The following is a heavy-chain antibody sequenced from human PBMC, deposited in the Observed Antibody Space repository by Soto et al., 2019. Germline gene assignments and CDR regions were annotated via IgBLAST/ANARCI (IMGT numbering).Heavy chain of an antibody. V-gene: IGHV3-21*01. CDR2: ISSSSTYI. Sequence: EVQLVESGGGLVKPGGSLRLSCAASGFTLSSYSINWVRQAPGKGLEWVSSISSSSTYIYYADSVKGRFTISRDNAKDSLVHQMRGLRAEDTAVYYCARDLSSGRYVPYDAFDIWGQGTMVTVSS. CDR3: ARDLSSGRYVPYDAFDI. D-gene: IGHD1-26*01. CDR1: GFTLSSYS. J-gene: IGHJ3*02.